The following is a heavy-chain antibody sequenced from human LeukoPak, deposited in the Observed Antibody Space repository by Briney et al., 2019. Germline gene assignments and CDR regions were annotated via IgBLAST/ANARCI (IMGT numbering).Heavy chain of an antibody. J-gene: IGHJ3*02. D-gene: IGHD6-19*01. CDR3: ARWALAVAGTVSDAFDI. CDR2: ISSSGSTI. V-gene: IGHV3-48*03. CDR1: GFTFSSYE. Sequence: PGGSLRLSCAASGFTFSSYEMNWVRQAPGKGLEWVSYISSSGSTIYYADSVKGRFTISRDNAKNSLYLQMNSLRAEDTAVYYCARWALAVAGTVSDAFDIWGQGTMVTVSS.